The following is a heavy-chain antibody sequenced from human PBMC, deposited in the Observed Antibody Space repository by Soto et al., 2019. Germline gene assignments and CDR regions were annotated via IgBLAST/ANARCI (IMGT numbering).Heavy chain of an antibody. CDR1: GSTFSNDW. V-gene: IGHV3-74*01. Sequence: EVQLVESGGGLLQPGGSLRLSCAVSGSTFSNDWMHWVRQAPGKGLGWVSHINSDGSSTNYADSVKGRFTIARDNAKNTVYLQMNSLRAEDTAVYYCARDRSYSLDVWGQGTTVTVSS. CDR3: ARDRSYSLDV. CDR2: INSDGSST. J-gene: IGHJ6*02.